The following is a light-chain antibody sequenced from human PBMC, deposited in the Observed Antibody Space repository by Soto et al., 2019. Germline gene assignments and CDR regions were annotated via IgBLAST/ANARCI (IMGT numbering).Light chain of an antibody. Sequence: VLTQSPCTLSLSPGERATLSCRANQNLGDGRLAWYQQKPGQPPTLLIYDASTRATGIPDRFSGSGSGTDFTLTISRLEPEDFAVYYCREHASIFGQGTRLEIK. CDR1: QNLGDGR. CDR3: REHASI. V-gene: IGKV3-20*01. CDR2: DAS. J-gene: IGKJ5*01.